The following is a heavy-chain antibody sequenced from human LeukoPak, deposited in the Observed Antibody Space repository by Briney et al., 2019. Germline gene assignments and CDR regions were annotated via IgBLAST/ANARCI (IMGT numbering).Heavy chain of an antibody. CDR3: ANPGGGFDY. D-gene: IGHD1-26*01. CDR2: ISGSGGST. J-gene: IGHJ4*02. V-gene: IGHV3-23*01. Sequence: GGSLRLSCAASGFTVSSNYMSWVRQAPGKGLEWVSAISGSGGSTYYADSVKGRFTISRDNSKNTLYLQMNSLRAEDTAVYYCANPGGGFDYWGQGTLVTVSS. CDR1: GFTVSSNY.